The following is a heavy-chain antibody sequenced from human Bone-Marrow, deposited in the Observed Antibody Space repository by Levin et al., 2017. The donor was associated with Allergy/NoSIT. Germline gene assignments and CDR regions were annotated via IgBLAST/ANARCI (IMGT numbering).Heavy chain of an antibody. Sequence: SGPTLVKPTQTLTLTCTFSGFSLSTSGMCVSWIRQPPGKALEWLARIDWDDDKYYSTSLKTRLTISKDTSKNQVVLTMTNMDPVDTATYYCARIRVAAADHYYYYYMDVWGKGTTVTVSS. J-gene: IGHJ6*03. V-gene: IGHV2-70*11. CDR1: GFSLSTSGMC. D-gene: IGHD6-13*01. CDR3: ARIRVAAADHYYYYYMDV. CDR2: IDWDDDK.